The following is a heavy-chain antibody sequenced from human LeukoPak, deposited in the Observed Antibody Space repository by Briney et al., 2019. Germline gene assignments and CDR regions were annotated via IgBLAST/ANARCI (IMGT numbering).Heavy chain of an antibody. D-gene: IGHD2-15*01. J-gene: IGHJ6*04. CDR2: ISYDGSNK. CDR3: ARDTPGGSNPDTSPYYYGMDV. Sequence: GGSLRLSCAASGFTFSSYAMHWVRQAPGKGLEWVAVISYDGSNKYYADSVKGRFTISRDNSKNTLYLQMNSLRAEDTAVYYCARDTPGGSNPDTSPYYYGMDVWGKGTTVTVSS. V-gene: IGHV3-30*04. CDR1: GFTFSSYA.